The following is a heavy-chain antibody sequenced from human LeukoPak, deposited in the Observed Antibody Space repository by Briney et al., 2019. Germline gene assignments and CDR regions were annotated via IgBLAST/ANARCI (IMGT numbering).Heavy chain of an antibody. J-gene: IGHJ3*02. CDR1: GFTFSSRDW. D-gene: IGHD3-10*01. V-gene: IGHV3-48*01. CDR2: ISSRSSTI. Sequence: PGGSLRLSCVASGFTFSSRDWMTWVRQAPGKGLEWVSYISSRSSTIYYADSVKGRFTISRDNAKNSLYLQMNSLRAEDTAVYYCATHELKDAFDIWGQGTMVTVSS. CDR3: ATHELKDAFDI.